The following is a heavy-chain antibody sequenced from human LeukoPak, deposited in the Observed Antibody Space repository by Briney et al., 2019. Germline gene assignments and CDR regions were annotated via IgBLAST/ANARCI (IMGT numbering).Heavy chain of an antibody. CDR3: ARHLLPMVRSPHGY. CDR2: IYPGDSDT. V-gene: IGHV5-51*01. D-gene: IGHD3-10*01. J-gene: IGHJ4*02. CDR1: GYTFNMYW. Sequence: RGESLKISCKGSGYTFNMYWIGWVRQLPGKGLEWMGIIYPGDSDTRYSPSFQGQVTISADKSISTAYLQWSSLKASDTAMYYCARHLLPMVRSPHGYWGQGTLVTVSS.